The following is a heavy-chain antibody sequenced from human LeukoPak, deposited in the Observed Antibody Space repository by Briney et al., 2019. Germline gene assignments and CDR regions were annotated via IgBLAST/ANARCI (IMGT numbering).Heavy chain of an antibody. V-gene: IGHV5-51*01. Sequence: GESLKTSCKGSGYSFTSYWIGWVRQMPGKGLEWMGIIYPGDSDTRYSPSFQGQVTISADKSISTAYLQWSSLKASDTAMYYCARPYYYDSSGYLVGLGYWGQGTLVTVSS. CDR2: IYPGDSDT. CDR1: GYSFTSYW. D-gene: IGHD3-22*01. J-gene: IGHJ4*02. CDR3: ARPYYYDSSGYLVGLGY.